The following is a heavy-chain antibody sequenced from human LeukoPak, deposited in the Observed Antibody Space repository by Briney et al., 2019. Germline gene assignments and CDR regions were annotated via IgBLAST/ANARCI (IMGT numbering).Heavy chain of an antibody. CDR2: ISGSGGST. V-gene: IGHV3-23*01. J-gene: IGHJ4*02. D-gene: IGHD2-2*01. CDR3: AKRQGYCSSTSCYAPGGFDY. Sequence: GGSLRLSCAASGFTFSSYAMSWVRQAPGKGLEWVSAISGSGGSTYYADSVKGRFTISRDNSKNTLYLQMNSLRAEDTAVYYCAKRQGYCSSTSCYAPGGFDYWGQGTLVTVSS. CDR1: GFTFSSYA.